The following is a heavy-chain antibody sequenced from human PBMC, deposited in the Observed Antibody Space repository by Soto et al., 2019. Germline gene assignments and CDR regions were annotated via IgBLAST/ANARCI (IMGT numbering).Heavy chain of an antibody. Sequence: XGTLSLTGAVYGASLSDNYCNWLRQPPGKGLEWIGEINHSGNTNYNPSLRSRVTISIDTSKNQLSLNLRSVSAADTAVYYCARGRGEFDASGQGTPVTVPS. CDR3: ARGRGEFDA. CDR1: GASLSDNY. CDR2: INHSGNT. D-gene: IGHD2-21*01. V-gene: IGHV4-34*01. J-gene: IGHJ5*02.